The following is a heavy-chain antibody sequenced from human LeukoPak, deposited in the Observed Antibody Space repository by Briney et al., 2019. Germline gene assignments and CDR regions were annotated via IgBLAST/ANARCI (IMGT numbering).Heavy chain of an antibody. CDR2: ISSNGGST. CDR3: ARDLRGELRFDP. V-gene: IGHV3-64*01. CDR1: GFTFSDHA. Sequence: PGGSLRLSCVVSGFTFSDHAIHWVRQAPGKGLEYVSAISSNGGSTYYANSVKGRFTISRDNSKNTLYLQMGSLRAEDMAVYYCARDLRGELRFDPWDQGTLVTVSS. D-gene: IGHD1-26*01. J-gene: IGHJ5*02.